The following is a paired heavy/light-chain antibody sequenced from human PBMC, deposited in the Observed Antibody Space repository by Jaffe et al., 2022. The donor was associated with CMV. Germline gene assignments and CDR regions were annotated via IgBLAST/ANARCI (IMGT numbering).Heavy chain of an antibody. CDR1: GYTFTSHG. CDR3: ARVIWGANSGWYVDY. CDR2: ISAYNGNT. J-gene: IGHJ4*02. Sequence: QVQLVQSGAEVKKPGASVKVSCKASGYTFTSHGITWVRQAPGQGLEWMGWISAYNGNTNYAQKLQGRVTMTTDTSTRTAYMELRRLRSDDTAVYYCARVIWGANSGWYVDYWGQGTLVAVSS. D-gene: IGHD6-13*01. V-gene: IGHV1-18*04.
Light chain of an antibody. CDR2: DNN. J-gene: IGLJ3*02. CDR3: GTWDSSLSGGAGV. CDR1: SSNIGNNY. V-gene: IGLV1-51*01. Sequence: QSVLTQPPSVSAAPGQKVTISCSGSSSNIGNNYVSWYQQFPGTAPKLLISDNNKRPSEIPDRFSGSKSGTSATLGITGLQTGDEAVYYCGTWDSSLSGGAGVFGGGTKLTVL.